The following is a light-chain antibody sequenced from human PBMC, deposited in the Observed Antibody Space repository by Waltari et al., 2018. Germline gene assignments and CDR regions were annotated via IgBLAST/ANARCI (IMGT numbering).Light chain of an antibody. V-gene: IGKV3-20*01. J-gene: IGKJ2*01. CDR3: QQYATSPYT. Sequence: VVLTQSPDTLSLSPGARAASPCRASRTIDRNSGAWYVQRPGRAPSVLIYGSSIRAAGVPVRFSGSASGTDFSLTISSLEPEDFAVYFCQQYATSPYTFGQGT. CDR1: RTIDRNS. CDR2: GSS.